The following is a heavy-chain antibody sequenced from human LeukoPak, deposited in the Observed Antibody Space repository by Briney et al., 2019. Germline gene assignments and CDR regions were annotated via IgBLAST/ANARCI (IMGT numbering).Heavy chain of an antibody. CDR3: ARGALNYDSSGFHDAFDI. D-gene: IGHD3-22*01. CDR1: GFTFSSYS. CDR2: ISSSSSYI. V-gene: IGHV3-21*01. Sequence: GGSLRLSCAASGFTFSSYSVNWVRQAPGKGLEWVSSISSSSSYIYYADSVKGRFTISRDNAKNSLYLQMNSLRAEDTAVYYCARGALNYDSSGFHDAFDIWGQGTMVTVSS. J-gene: IGHJ3*02.